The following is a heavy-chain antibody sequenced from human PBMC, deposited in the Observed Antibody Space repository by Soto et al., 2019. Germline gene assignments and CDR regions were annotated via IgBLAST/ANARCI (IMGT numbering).Heavy chain of an antibody. D-gene: IGHD6-6*01. V-gene: IGHV3-11*01. Sequence: QVQLAESGGGLVEPGGYLRISCAASGFTFSDYDMSWIRQSPGKGLEWVSFVSSSGTTMYFAVSVKGRFTISRDNAKNSLYLQMNSLRAEDTAVYYCARMGPRAARPSYWGQGTLVTVSS. CDR1: GFTFSDYD. CDR3: ARMGPRAARPSY. CDR2: VSSSGTTM. J-gene: IGHJ4*02.